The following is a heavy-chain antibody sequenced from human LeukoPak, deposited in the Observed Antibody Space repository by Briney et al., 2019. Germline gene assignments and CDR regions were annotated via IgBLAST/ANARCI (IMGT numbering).Heavy chain of an antibody. CDR3: VRDRCSSTSCHDSANWFHP. D-gene: IGHD2-2*01. J-gene: IGHJ5*02. CDR1: GFTFDDYG. V-gene: IGHV3-20*04. Sequence: PGGSLRLSCAASGFTFDDYGMSWVRQAPGKGLEWILGVNWNGGSTGYADSVKGRFTISRDNAKNSLYLQMNSLRAEDTALYYCVRDRCSSTSCHDSANWFHPWGQGTLVTVSS. CDR2: VNWNGGST.